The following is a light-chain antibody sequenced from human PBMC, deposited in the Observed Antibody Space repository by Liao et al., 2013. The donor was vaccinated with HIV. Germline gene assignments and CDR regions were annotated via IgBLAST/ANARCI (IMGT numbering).Light chain of an antibody. CDR3: QAWDSSTHVV. J-gene: IGLJ2*01. CDR2: HDT. V-gene: IGLV3-1*01. CDR1: KLGNKY. Sequence: SYELTQPPSVSVSPGQTASITCSGDKLGNKYTCWYQQRPGQAPVLVMYHDTKRPSGIPERFSGSNSGNTATLTISGTQAMDEADYYCQAWDSSTHVVFGGGTKLTVL.